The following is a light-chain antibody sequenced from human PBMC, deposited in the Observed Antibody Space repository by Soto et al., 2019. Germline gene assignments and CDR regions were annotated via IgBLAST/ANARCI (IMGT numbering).Light chain of an antibody. CDR2: LNNDGSH. CDR1: SGHSTYA. J-gene: IGLJ3*02. CDR3: ETWVTGPPWV. Sequence: QLVLTQSPSASASLGASVKLTCTLSSGHSTYAIAWHQQQPEKGPRYLMKLNNDGSHTKGDGIPDRFSGSSSGAERYLTISSPQSEDEADYYCETWVTGPPWVFGGGTTVTVL. V-gene: IGLV4-69*01.